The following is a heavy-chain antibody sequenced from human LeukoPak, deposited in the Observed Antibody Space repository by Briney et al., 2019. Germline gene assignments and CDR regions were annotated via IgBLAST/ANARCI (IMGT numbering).Heavy chain of an antibody. CDR1: GDSISSTSFY. J-gene: IGHJ3*02. Sequence: SETQSLTCTLSGDSISSTSFYWAWIRQPPGKGLECIGTIFYSGITYYSSSLKSRVTISVDSSKNQFSLKLSSVTVADTAVYFCARSGPAAGRPDAFDIWGQGTMVTVSS. CDR3: ARSGPAAGRPDAFDI. D-gene: IGHD2-2*01. V-gene: IGHV4-39*07. CDR2: IFYSGIT.